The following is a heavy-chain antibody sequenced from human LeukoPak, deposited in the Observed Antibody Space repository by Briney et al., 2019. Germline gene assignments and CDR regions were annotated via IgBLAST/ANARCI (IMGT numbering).Heavy chain of an antibody. J-gene: IGHJ4*02. CDR3: ARDTDWSFDY. CDR1: GFTFSEYS. CDR2: INNDRSS. D-gene: IGHD2-21*01. Sequence: GGSLRLSCAASGFTFSEYSMNWVRQAPGKGLEWISYINNDRSSIADSVKGRFTISRDTAENSLFLQINSLRAEDTAVYYCARDTDWSFDYWGQGILVTVSS. V-gene: IGHV3-48*01.